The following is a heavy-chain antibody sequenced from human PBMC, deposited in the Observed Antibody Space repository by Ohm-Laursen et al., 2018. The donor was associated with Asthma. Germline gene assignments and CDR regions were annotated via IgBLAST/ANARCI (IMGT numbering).Heavy chain of an antibody. CDR2: ISYDGSNK. D-gene: IGHD5-18*01. V-gene: IGHV3-30-3*01. CDR1: GFTFSNNA. CDR3: AKDDSYGSNLDY. Sequence: SLRLSCAASGFTFSNNAMHWVRQAPGKGLEWVAVISYDGSNKYYADSVKGRFTISRDNSKNTLYLQMNSLRAEDTAVYYCAKDDSYGSNLDYWGQGTLVTVSS. J-gene: IGHJ4*02.